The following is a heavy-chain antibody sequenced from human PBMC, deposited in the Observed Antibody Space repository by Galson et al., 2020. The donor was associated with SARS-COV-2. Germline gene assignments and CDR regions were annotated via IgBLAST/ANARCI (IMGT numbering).Heavy chain of an antibody. D-gene: IGHD3-16*01. V-gene: IGHV4-39*01. CDR3: ARQAAMITFGGVMPGYFDY. CDR2: IYYSGST. Sequence: SETLSLTCTVSGGSISSSSYYWGWIRQPPGKGLEWIGSIYYSGSTYYNPSLKRRVTISVDTSKNQFSLKLSSVTAADTAVYYCARQAAMITFGGVMPGYFDYWGQGTLVTVSS. J-gene: IGHJ4*02. CDR1: GGSISSSSYY.